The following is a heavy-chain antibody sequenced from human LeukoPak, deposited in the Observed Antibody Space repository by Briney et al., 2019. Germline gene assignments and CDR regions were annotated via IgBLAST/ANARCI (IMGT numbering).Heavy chain of an antibody. J-gene: IGHJ6*03. D-gene: IGHD6-19*01. V-gene: IGHV4-34*01. CDR2: INHSGST. CDR1: GGSFSGYY. CDR3: ARCNDGWYFRPYYYYMDV. Sequence: PSETLSLTCAVYGGSFSGYYWSWIRQPPGKGLEWIGEINHSGSTNYNPSLKSRVTISVDTSKNQFSLKLSSVTAADTAVYYCARCNDGWYFRPYYYYMDVWGKGTTVTVSS.